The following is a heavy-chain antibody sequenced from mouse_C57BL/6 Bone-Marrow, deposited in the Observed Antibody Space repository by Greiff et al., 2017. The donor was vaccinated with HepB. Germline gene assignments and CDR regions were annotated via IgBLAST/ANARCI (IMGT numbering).Heavy chain of an antibody. CDR3: ARKSYYYGSSLWYFDV. CDR1: GYTFTDYY. Sequence: QVQLKESGAELVRPGASVKLSCKASGYTFTDYYINWVKQRPGQGLEWIARIYPGSGNTYYNEKFKGKATLTAEKSSSTAYMQLSSLTSEDSAVYFCARKSYYYGSSLWYFDVWGTGTTVTVSS. J-gene: IGHJ1*03. CDR2: IYPGSGNT. V-gene: IGHV1-76*01. D-gene: IGHD1-1*01.